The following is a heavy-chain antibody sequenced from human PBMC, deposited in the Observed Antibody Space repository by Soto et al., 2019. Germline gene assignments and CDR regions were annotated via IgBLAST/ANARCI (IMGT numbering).Heavy chain of an antibody. CDR3: ARDGADYLQLKYYFDY. CDR2: IWYDASNK. J-gene: IGHJ4*02. CDR1: GFTFSSYG. Sequence: QVQLVESGGGVVRPGRSLRLSCAASGFTFSSYGMHWVRQAPGKGLEWVAVIWYDASNKYYAASVKGRFTISRDNFKNTVYLQMNSLRAEDTAVYYCARDGADYLQLKYYFDYWGQGTLVPVSS. V-gene: IGHV3-33*01. D-gene: IGHD4-17*01.